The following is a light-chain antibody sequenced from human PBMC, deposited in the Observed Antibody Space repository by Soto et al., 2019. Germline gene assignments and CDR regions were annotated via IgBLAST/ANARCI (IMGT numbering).Light chain of an antibody. CDR1: LSVTSY. V-gene: IGKV3-20*01. J-gene: IGKJ2*01. Sequence: ENVLTQSPGTLSLSPGERATLSCRASLSVTSYLAWYQKKPGQPPRLLIYGAYNRPTGIPDRFTGSGSGTDFTLTISRLQPEDFAVYYCQKYGTSPRTFGQGTKVDIK. CDR2: GAY. CDR3: QKYGTSPRT.